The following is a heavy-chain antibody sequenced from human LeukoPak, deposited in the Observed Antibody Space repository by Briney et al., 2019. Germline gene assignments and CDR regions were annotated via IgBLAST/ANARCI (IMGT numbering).Heavy chain of an antibody. CDR1: GFTFSSYA. D-gene: IGHD3-10*01. V-gene: IGHV3-30*04. Sequence: GGSLRLSYAASGFTFSSYAMHWVRQAPGKGLEWVAVISYDGSNKYYADSVKGRFTISRDNSKNTLYLQMNRLRAEDTAVYYCARDQRSYYGSGSYYRLGYWGQGTLVTVSS. J-gene: IGHJ4*02. CDR3: ARDQRSYYGSGSYYRLGY. CDR2: ISYDGSNK.